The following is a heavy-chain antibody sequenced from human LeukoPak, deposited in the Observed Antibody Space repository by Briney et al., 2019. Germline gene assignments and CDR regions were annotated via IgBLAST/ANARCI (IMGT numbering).Heavy chain of an antibody. CDR1: GGSISSGTYY. V-gene: IGHV4-39*01. CDR3: ARNASDSGTSYFDY. D-gene: IGHD1-26*01. CDR2: IYYSGST. J-gene: IGHJ4*02. Sequence: PSETLSLTCTVSGGSISSGTYYWGWVPQPPGKGLEWIGSIYYSGSTSYNPSLKSRVPISVDTSKHQFSQKLDSVTAADTAVYYCARNASDSGTSYFDYWGQGPLVTVSS.